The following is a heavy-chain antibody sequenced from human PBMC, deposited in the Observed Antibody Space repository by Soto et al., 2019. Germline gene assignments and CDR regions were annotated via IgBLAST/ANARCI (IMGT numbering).Heavy chain of an antibody. CDR3: AMLGGWSGGSSGMDV. D-gene: IGHD6-19*01. CDR1: GLIFSDYH. CDR2: IRRKANSYTT. Sequence: EVQLVESGGGLVQPGGSLRLSCAASGLIFSDYHMDWVRQAPGKGLEWVGRIRRKANSYTTEYAASVKGRFTISRDDSKNSLYLQMNGLKSKDTAVYYCAMLGGWSGGSSGMDVWGQGTTVTVSS. J-gene: IGHJ6*02. V-gene: IGHV3-72*01.